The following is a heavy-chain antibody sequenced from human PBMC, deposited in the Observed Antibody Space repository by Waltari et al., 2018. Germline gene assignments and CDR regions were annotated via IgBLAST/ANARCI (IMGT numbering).Heavy chain of an antibody. CDR1: GYTFTSYY. CDR2: IIPIFGTA. CDR3: ATDHPDGNWFDP. V-gene: IGHV1-69*06. J-gene: IGHJ5*02. Sequence: QVQLVQSGAEVKKPGASVKVSCKASGYTFTSYYMHWVRQAPGQGLEWMGRIIPIFGTANYAQKFQGRVTITADKSTSTAYMELSSLRSEDTAVYYCATDHPDGNWFDPWGQGTLVTVSS.